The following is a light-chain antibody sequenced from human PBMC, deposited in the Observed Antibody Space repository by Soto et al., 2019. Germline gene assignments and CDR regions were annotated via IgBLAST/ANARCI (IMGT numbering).Light chain of an antibody. J-gene: IGKJ1*01. Sequence: DIQMTQSPSIVSASVGDRVTITCRASQRIDTWLAWYQQKPGKAPKLLIYDASSLESGVPSRFSGSGSGTEFTLTISSLQPDDFATYYCQQYNSYSTTFGQGTKVDIK. CDR1: QRIDTW. CDR3: QQYNSYSTT. V-gene: IGKV1-5*01. CDR2: DAS.